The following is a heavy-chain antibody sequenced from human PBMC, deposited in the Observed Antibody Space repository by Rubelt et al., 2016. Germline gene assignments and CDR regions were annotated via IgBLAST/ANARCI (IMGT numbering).Heavy chain of an antibody. D-gene: IGHD6-19*01. J-gene: IGHJ4*02. CDR3: AKGPRSSGPYDY. V-gene: IGHV3-23*04. CDR1: GFTFDDYA. Sequence: EVQLVESGGGLVQPGRSLRLSCAASGFTFDDYAMHWVRQAPGKGLEWVSAISGRGGSTYYACSGKGRFTISRDNSKNTLYLQMNSLRAEDTAVYYCAKGPRSSGPYDYWGQGTLVTVSS. CDR2: ISGRGGST.